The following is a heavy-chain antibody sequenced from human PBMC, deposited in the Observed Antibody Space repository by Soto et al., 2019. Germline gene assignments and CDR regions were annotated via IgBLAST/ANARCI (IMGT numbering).Heavy chain of an antibody. CDR1: GGTFSSYT. V-gene: IGHV1-69*04. CDR3: ARDTKVCATTTCYSPFDH. J-gene: IGHJ4*02. CDR2: IIPILGIL. Sequence: SVKVSCKASGGTFSSYTFSWVRQAPGQGLEWMGRIIPILGILNYAQKFQDRVTITAEESTGTAYMELSSLTSEDTAVYYCARDTKVCATTTCYSPFDHWGQGTPVTVSS. D-gene: IGHD2-21*01.